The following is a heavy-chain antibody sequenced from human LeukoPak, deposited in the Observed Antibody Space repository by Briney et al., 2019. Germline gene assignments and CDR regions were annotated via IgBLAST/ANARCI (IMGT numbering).Heavy chain of an antibody. V-gene: IGHV3-23*01. D-gene: IGHD4-17*01. Sequence: GGSLRLSCAASGFTFSSYGMSWVRQAPGKGLEWVSAISGSGGSTYYADSVKGRFTISRDNSKNSLYLQMNSLRAEDTAVYYCARVAINDYGDYFDYWGQGTLVTVSS. CDR1: GFTFSSYG. CDR3: ARVAINDYGDYFDY. CDR2: ISGSGGST. J-gene: IGHJ4*02.